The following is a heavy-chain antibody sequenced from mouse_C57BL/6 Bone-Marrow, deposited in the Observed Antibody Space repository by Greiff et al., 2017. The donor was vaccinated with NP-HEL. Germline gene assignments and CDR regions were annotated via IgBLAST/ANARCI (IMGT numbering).Heavy chain of an antibody. V-gene: IGHV1-74*01. J-gene: IGHJ4*01. D-gene: IGHD2-2*01. CDR2: IHPSDSDT. CDR3: AIRYGYVPYYAMDY. CDR1: GYTFTSYW. Sequence: QVQLKQPGAELVKPGASVKVSCKASGYTFTSYWMHRVKQRPGQGLEWIGRIHPSDSDTNYNQKFKGKATLTVDESSSTAYMQLSSLTSEDSAVYYCAIRYGYVPYYAMDYWGQGTSVTVSS.